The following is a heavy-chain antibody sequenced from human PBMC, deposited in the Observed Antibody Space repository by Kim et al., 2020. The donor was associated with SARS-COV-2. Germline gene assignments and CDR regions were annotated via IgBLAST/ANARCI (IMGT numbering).Heavy chain of an antibody. D-gene: IGHD1-26*01. Sequence: GASLKISCKGSGYSFTSYWICWVRQMPGKGLEWMGRIDPSDSYTNYSPSFQGHVTISADKSISTAYLQWSSLKASDTAMYYCARVNFREWEGFGAFDIWGQGTMVTVSS. CDR3: ARVNFREWEGFGAFDI. CDR1: GYSFTSYW. CDR2: IDPSDSYT. J-gene: IGHJ3*02. V-gene: IGHV5-10-1*01.